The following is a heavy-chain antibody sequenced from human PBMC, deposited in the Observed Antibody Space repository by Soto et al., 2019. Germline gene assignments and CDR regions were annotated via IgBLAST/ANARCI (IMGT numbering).Heavy chain of an antibody. J-gene: IGHJ6*03. Sequence: SETLSLTCTVSGGSISSSGYYWGGIRQPPGKGLEWIGSIYYSGSNYYNPSLKSRVTFSVDTSKNQFSLKLTSVTASDTALYYCARGFPVYSYYYYLDVCAKGPTLTVSS. V-gene: IGHV4-39*02. D-gene: IGHD2-8*01. CDR2: IYYSGSN. CDR1: GGSISSSGYY. CDR3: ARGFPVYSYYYYLDV.